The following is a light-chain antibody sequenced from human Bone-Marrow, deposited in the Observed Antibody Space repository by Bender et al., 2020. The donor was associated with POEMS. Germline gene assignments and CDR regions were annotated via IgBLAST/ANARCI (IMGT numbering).Light chain of an antibody. V-gene: IGLV2-23*02. CDR3: CSYAGSYIWV. CDR2: DVS. J-gene: IGLJ3*02. Sequence: QSALTQPASVSGSPGQSITISCTGTSSDVGSYNVVSWYQQHPGKAPKLLIYDVSKRPSGVPDRFSASKSGNTASLTVSGLQAEDEADYFCCSYAGSYIWVFGGGTKLTVL. CDR1: SSDVGSYNV.